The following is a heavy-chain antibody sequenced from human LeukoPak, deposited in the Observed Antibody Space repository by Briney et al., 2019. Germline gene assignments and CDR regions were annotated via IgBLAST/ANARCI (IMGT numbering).Heavy chain of an antibody. Sequence: PSETLSLTCAVSGGSISSDYWWSWVRQPPGKGLEWTGEIYHSGTTNYNPSLKSRVTISVDKSKNQFSLELSSVTAADTAVYYCATNSGWRFDYWGQGTLVTVSS. CDR3: ATNSGWRFDY. CDR2: IYHSGTT. V-gene: IGHV4-4*02. J-gene: IGHJ4*02. CDR1: GGSISSDYW. D-gene: IGHD6-19*01.